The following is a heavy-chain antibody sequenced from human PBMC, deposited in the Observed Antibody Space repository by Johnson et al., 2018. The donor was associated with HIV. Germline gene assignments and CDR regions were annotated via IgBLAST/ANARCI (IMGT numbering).Heavy chain of an antibody. V-gene: IGHV3-33*01. J-gene: IGHJ3*02. CDR2: IWYDGTNK. D-gene: IGHD6-13*01. CDR3: ARGGIAAAGDAFDI. CDR1: GFTFSSYG. Sequence: QVQLVESGGGVVQPGRSLRLSCVASGFTFSSYGMHWVRQAPGKGLEWVAVIWYDGTNKYHADSVKGRFTISRDSSKNTLYLQMNSLRIEDTAVYYCARGGIAAAGDAFDIWGQGTMVTVSS.